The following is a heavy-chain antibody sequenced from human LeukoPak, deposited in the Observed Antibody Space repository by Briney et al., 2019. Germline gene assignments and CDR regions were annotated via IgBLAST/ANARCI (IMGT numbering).Heavy chain of an antibody. CDR1: GHTLTALF. V-gene: IGHV1-24*01. CDR2: FDPEDGEK. Sequence: ASVKVSCKVSGHTLTALFMHWVRQAPGKGLEWMGGFDPEDGEKVYAQRFQGRVAMTEDRSTDTAYLELRSLRSEDTATYYCATWYGGNYYFGYWGQGTLVTVSS. CDR3: ATWYGGNYYFGY. J-gene: IGHJ4*02. D-gene: IGHD1-26*01.